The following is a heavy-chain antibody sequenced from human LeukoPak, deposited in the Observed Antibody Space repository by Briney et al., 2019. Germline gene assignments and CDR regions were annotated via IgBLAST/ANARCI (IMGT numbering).Heavy chain of an antibody. CDR3: ARGYCSSTSCPKDYHFDY. CDR1: GFTFSSYW. V-gene: IGHV3-74*01. D-gene: IGHD2-2*01. J-gene: IGHJ4*02. Sequence: GGSPRLSCAASGFTFSSYWVHWVRQAPGKGLVWVSRINSDGSSTSYADSVKGRFTISRDNAKNTLYLQMNSLRAEDTAVYYCARGYCSSTSCPKDYHFDYWGQGTLVTVAS. CDR2: INSDGSST.